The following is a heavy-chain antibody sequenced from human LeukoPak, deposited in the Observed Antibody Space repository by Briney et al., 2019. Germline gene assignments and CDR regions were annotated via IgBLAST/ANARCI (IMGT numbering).Heavy chain of an antibody. J-gene: IGHJ6*03. CDR1: GGSINSY. CDR2: ISGSGTI. V-gene: IGHV4-4*07. Sequence: PSETLSLTCTVSGGSINSYWSWIRQPAGKGLEWIGRISGSGTITYNPALQSRLSISIDTSKNQFSLKLSSVTAADTAVYFCARVQLWFGESYLPSYYMDVWGKGTTVTISS. D-gene: IGHD3-10*01. CDR3: ARVQLWFGESYLPSYYMDV.